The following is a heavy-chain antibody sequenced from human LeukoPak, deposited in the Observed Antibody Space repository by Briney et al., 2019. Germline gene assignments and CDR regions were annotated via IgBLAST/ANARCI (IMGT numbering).Heavy chain of an antibody. CDR1: GFTFSIYA. D-gene: IGHD3-22*01. CDR2: ISGSGGNT. V-gene: IGHV3-23*01. CDR3: AKVRSRPATMIVVALDY. Sequence: GGSLRLSCATSGFTFSIYAMTWVRQAPGKGLEWVSTISGSGGNTYYADSVKGRFTISRDNSKNTLYLQMNRLRAEDTAVYYCAKVRSRPATMIVVALDYWGQGTLVTISS. J-gene: IGHJ4*02.